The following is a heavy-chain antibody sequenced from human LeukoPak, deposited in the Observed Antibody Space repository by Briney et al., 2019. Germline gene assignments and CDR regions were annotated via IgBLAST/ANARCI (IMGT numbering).Heavy chain of an antibody. D-gene: IGHD3/OR15-3a*01. J-gene: IGHJ4*02. CDR2: IYYSGST. CDR1: GGSISSYY. CDR3: ARSHSVWTSFDY. V-gene: IGHV4-59*01. Sequence: SETLSPTCTVSGGSISSYYWSWIRQPPGKGLEWVGYIYYSGSTNYNPSLKSRVTISVDTSKNQFSLKLSSVTAADTAVYYCARSHSVWTSFDYWGQGTLVTVSS.